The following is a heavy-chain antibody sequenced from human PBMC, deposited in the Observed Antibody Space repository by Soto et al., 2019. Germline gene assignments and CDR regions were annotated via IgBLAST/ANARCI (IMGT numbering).Heavy chain of an antibody. Sequence: QSGGSLRLSCTASGFIFSDYTMTWVRQAPGRGLEFVSHISSSGDTIFYAESMKGRFTVSRDNAKNSLFLQMNSLRDDDTGVYFCARDHGGSTWFVGVYYFFGMDVWGQGTAVTVSS. D-gene: IGHD6-13*01. CDR1: GFIFSDYT. V-gene: IGHV3-48*02. J-gene: IGHJ6*02. CDR3: ARDHGGSTWFVGVYYFFGMDV. CDR2: ISSSGDTI.